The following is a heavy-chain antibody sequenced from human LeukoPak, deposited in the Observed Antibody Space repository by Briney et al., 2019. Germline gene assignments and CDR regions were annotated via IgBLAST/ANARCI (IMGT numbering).Heavy chain of an antibody. D-gene: IGHD3-3*01. V-gene: IGHV6-1*01. CDR3: AREVTVFGAVRGSRDAFNM. CDR2: TYYRSEWHI. J-gene: IGHJ3*02. CDR1: GDSVSSNSGG. Sequence: SQTLSLTCAISGDSVSSNSGGWNWIRQSPSRGLEWLGRTYYRSEWHIDYADSVKSRITINPDTSKNQVSLHLNSVTPEDTAVYYCAREVTVFGAVRGSRDAFNMWGQGTLVTVSS.